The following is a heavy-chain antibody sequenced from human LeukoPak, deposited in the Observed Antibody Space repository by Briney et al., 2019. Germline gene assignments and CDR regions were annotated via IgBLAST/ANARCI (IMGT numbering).Heavy chain of an antibody. V-gene: IGHV4-4*07. CDR2: IYTSGST. J-gene: IGHJ5*02. CDR3: ARETGSSRWFDP. CDR1: GGTNSSYF. Sequence: SETLSLTCTVSGGTNSSYFWSWIRQAAGKGLEWIGRIYTSGSTNYNPSLKSRVTMSVDMSTNQFTLNLTSVTAADTAVYYCARETGSSRWFDPWGQGTLVTVSS. D-gene: IGHD1-26*01.